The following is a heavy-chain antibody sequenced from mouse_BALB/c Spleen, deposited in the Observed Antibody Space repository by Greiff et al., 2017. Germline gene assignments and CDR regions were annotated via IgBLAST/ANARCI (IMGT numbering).Heavy chain of an antibody. CDR1: GFTIKDYY. D-gene: IGHD2-2*01. V-gene: IGHV14-1*02. Sequence: EVQLQQSGAELVRPGALVKLSCKASGFTIKDYYMHWVKQRPEQGLEWIGWIDPENGNTIYDPKFQGKASITADTSSNTAYLQLSSLTSEDTAVYYCAGYGYDSWFAYWGQGTLVTVSA. CDR2: IDPENGNT. CDR3: AGYGYDSWFAY. J-gene: IGHJ3*01.